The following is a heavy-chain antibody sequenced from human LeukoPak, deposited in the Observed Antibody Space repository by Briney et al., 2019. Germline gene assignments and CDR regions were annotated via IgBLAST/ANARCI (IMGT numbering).Heavy chain of an antibody. CDR3: AREAAAGTGRDY. CDR2: IRKKGNSYTT. CDR1: GFTFSDHY. Sequence: AGSLRLSCAVSGFTFSDHYMEWVRQAPGKGLEWVGRIRKKGNSYTTEYAASVRGRFTISRDDSKNSVYLQMNSLKTEETAVYYCAREAAAGTGRDYWGQGTVVTVSS. J-gene: IGHJ4*02. D-gene: IGHD6-13*01. V-gene: IGHV3-72*01.